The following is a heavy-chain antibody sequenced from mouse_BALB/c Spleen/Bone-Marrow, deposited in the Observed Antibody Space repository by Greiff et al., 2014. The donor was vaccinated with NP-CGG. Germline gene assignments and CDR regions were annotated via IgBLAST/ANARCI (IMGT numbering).Heavy chain of an antibody. Sequence: EVQLQESGAELVKPGASVKLSCTASGFNIKDTYMHWVKQRPEQGLEWIGRIDPANGNTKYDPKFQGEATITADTSSNTAYLQLSSLTSEDTAVYYCASYYYGSSGFAYWGQGTLVTVSA. V-gene: IGHV14-3*02. CDR2: IDPANGNT. J-gene: IGHJ3*01. CDR1: GFNIKDTY. CDR3: ASYYYGSSGFAY. D-gene: IGHD1-1*01.